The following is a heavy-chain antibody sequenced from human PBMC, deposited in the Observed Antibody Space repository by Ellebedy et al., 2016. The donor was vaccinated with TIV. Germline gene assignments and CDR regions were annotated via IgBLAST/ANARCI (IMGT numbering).Heavy chain of an antibody. J-gene: IGHJ4*02. CDR3: DKVPVGYCSTTACSYFDS. Sequence: PGGSLRLSCAASGFTFSSYDIHWFRHAPPKGMDWVAVISYDGSKRYEADSVNGRFTISRDDSKNTLYLQVNSLRAEDAAVYYCDKVPVGYCSTTACSYFDSWGQGTLVTVSS. CDR2: ISYDGSKR. V-gene: IGHV3-30*18. CDR1: GFTFSSYD. D-gene: IGHD2-2*01.